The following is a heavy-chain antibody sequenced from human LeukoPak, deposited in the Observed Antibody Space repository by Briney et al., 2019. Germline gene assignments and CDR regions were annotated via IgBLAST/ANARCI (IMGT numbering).Heavy chain of an antibody. D-gene: IGHD1-26*01. Sequence: ASVKVSCKASGYTFTSYGISWVRQAPGQGLEWMRWISAYNGNTNYAQKLQGRVTMTTDTSTSTAYMELRSLRSADTAVYYCARDLNSGSYYRNDYWGQGTLVTVSS. CDR3: ARDLNSGSYYRNDY. CDR1: GYTFTSYG. J-gene: IGHJ4*02. V-gene: IGHV1-18*01. CDR2: ISAYNGNT.